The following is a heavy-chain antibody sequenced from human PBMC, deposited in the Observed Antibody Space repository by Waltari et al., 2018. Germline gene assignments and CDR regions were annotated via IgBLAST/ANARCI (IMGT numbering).Heavy chain of an antibody. CDR1: GCSISSGGYS. CDR2: IYYSGST. Sequence: QVQLQESGPGLVKPSQTLSLTCPVSGCSISSGGYSWRWIRQHPGKGLEWIGYIYYSGSTYYNPSLKSRVTISVDTSKNQFSLKLSSVTAADTAVYYCARDPIAANWFDPWGQGTLVTVSS. D-gene: IGHD2-15*01. V-gene: IGHV4-31*03. CDR3: ARDPIAANWFDP. J-gene: IGHJ5*02.